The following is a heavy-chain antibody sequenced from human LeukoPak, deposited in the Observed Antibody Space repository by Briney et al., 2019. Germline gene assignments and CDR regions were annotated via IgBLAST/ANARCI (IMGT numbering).Heavy chain of an antibody. J-gene: IGHJ1*01. CDR2: ISGRSSHV. CDR1: GFSFSDYD. Sequence: AGGSLRLSCSASGFSFSDYDMNWVREAPGKGLEWVSAISGRSSHVYYGESVKGRFTISRDNAKNSLYLQLDSLGVEDTAVYYCGRAFPPLRTSSAGDLWGQGTLVTVSS. V-gene: IGHV3-21*01. CDR3: GRAFPPLRTSSAGDL. D-gene: IGHD3-16*01.